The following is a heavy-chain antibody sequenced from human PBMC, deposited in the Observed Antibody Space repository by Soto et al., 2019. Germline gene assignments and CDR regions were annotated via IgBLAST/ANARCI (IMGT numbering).Heavy chain of an antibody. J-gene: IGHJ3*01. CDR2: INPSRGGT. CDR1: AYTFTSYY. CDR3: TRSIITTAGTDAFDL. V-gene: IGHV1-46*03. D-gene: IGHD6-13*01. Sequence: ASVKVSCKASAYTFTSYYVHWVRQAPGQGPEWMGMINPSRGGTDYAQKFQGRVTMTRDTSATTVYMELSSLRSEDTAIYYCTRSIITTAGTDAFDLWGQGTLVTVSS.